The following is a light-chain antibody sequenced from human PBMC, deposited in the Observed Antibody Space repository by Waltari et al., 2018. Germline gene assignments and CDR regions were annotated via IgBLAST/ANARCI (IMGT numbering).Light chain of an antibody. CDR2: KVS. CDR3: QHFFNYPYT. Sequence: DIQMTQSHSTLSASVGDRVTIACRPSQSVSDWLVWYQQKPGEAPKVLIYKVSSLENGVPPRFSGSGFGTEFNLNITSLQPDDFATYYCQHFFNYPYTFGQGTKLE. J-gene: IGKJ2*01. V-gene: IGKV1-5*03. CDR1: QSVSDW.